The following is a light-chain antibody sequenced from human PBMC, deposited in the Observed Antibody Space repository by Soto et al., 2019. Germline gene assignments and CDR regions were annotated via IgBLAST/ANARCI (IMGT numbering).Light chain of an antibody. CDR3: CSYAGSSTFPYV. J-gene: IGLJ1*01. CDR2: EVS. CDR1: SSDVGSYNS. Sequence: QSVLTQPASVSGSPRHSITISCTGTSSDVGSYNSVSWYQHHPGKAPKLMLYEVSNRPSGVSNRFSGSKSGNTASLTISGLQAEDEADYYCCSYAGSSTFPYVFGTGTKVTV. V-gene: IGLV2-23*02.